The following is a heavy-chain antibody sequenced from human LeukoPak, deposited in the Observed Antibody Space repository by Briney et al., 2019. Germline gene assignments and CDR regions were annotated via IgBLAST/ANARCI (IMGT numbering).Heavy chain of an antibody. CDR2: IYYSGST. V-gene: IGHV4-30-4*08. Sequence: SETLSLTCTVSGGSISSGDYYWSWIRQPPGKGLEWIGYIYYSGSTYYNPSLKSRVTISVDTSKNQFSLKLSSVTAADTAVYYCARVSLGGYDSEYYFDYWGQGTLVTVSS. CDR1: GGSISSGDYY. J-gene: IGHJ4*02. CDR3: ARVSLGGYDSEYYFDY. D-gene: IGHD5-12*01.